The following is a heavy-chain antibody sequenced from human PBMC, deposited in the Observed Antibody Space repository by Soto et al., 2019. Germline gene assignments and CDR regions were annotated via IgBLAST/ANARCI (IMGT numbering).Heavy chain of an antibody. CDR3: ARELLYSSGSQPMDV. CDR2: INAGNGNT. Sequence: ASVKVSCKASGYTFTSYAMHWVRQAPGQRLEWMGWINAGNGNTKYSQKFQGRVTITRDTSASTAYMELSSLRSEDTAVYYCARELLYSSGSQPMDVWGKGTTVTISS. J-gene: IGHJ6*04. V-gene: IGHV1-3*01. CDR1: GYTFTSYA. D-gene: IGHD6-19*01.